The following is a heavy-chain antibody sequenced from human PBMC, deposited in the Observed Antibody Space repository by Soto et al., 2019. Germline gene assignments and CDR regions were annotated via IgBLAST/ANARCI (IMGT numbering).Heavy chain of an antibody. J-gene: IGHJ6*02. D-gene: IGHD2-2*01. CDR1: GGSISSYY. V-gene: IGHV4-59*01. CDR2: IYYSGST. CDR3: ARVHCSSTSCRPYYYYGMDV. Sequence: PSETLSLTCTVSGGSISSYYWSWIRQPPGKGLEWIGYIYYSGSTNYNPSLKSRVTISVDTSKNQFSLKLSSVTAADTAVYYCARVHCSSTSCRPYYYYGMDVWGQGTTVTVSS.